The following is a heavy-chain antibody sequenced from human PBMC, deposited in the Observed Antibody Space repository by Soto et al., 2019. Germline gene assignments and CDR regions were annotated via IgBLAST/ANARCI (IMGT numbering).Heavy chain of an antibody. V-gene: IGHV4-59*01. CDR2: IYYSGST. J-gene: IGHJ3*02. D-gene: IGHD2-21*02. CDR1: GGSISSYY. CDR3: AREPVVTASGDAFDI. Sequence: KPSETLSLTCTVSGGSISSYYWSWIRQPPGKGLEWIGYIYYSGSTNYNPSLKSRVTISVDTSKNQFSLKLSSVTAADTAVYYCAREPVVTASGDAFDIWGQGTMVTVSS.